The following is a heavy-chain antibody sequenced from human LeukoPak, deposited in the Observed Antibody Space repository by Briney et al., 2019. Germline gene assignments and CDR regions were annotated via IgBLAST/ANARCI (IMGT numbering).Heavy chain of an antibody. CDR1: GYSISSGYY. V-gene: IGHV4-38-2*02. D-gene: IGHD3-22*01. Sequence: PSETLSLTCTVSGYSISSGYYWGWIRQPPGKGLEWIGSIYHSGSTYYNPSLKSRVTISVDTSKNQFSLKLSSVTAADTAVYYCARGGYYDSSGYYYPYYFDYWGQGTLVTVSS. CDR3: ARGGYYDSSGYYYPYYFDY. J-gene: IGHJ4*02. CDR2: IYHSGST.